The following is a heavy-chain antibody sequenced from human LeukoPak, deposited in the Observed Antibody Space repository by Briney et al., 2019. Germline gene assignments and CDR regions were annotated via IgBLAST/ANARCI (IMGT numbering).Heavy chain of an antibody. CDR3: AKSRRWLVPDDY. V-gene: IGHV3-23*01. CDR1: GFTFSSYA. J-gene: IGHJ4*02. Sequence: GGSLRLSCAASGFTFSSYAMSWVRQAPGKGLEWVSGISGSGGSTYYAYYADSVKGRFTISRDNSKNTLYLQMNSLRAEDTAVYYCAKSRRWLVPDDYWGQGTLVTVSS. D-gene: IGHD6-19*01. CDR2: ISGSGGSTYYA.